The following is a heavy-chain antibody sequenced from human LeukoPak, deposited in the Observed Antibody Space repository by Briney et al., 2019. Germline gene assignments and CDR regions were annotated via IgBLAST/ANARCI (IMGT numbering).Heavy chain of an antibody. CDR2: IYYSGST. D-gene: IGHD3-16*01. J-gene: IGHJ4*02. V-gene: IGHV4-39*01. CDR3: ARHNYVWGSYLLPFDY. Sequence: SETLSLTXTVSGGSISSSSYYWGWIRQPPGKGLEWIGSIYYSGSTYYNPSLKSRVTISVDTSKNQFSLKLSSVTAADTAVYYCARHNYVWGSYLLPFDYWGQGTLVTVSS. CDR1: GGSISSSSYY.